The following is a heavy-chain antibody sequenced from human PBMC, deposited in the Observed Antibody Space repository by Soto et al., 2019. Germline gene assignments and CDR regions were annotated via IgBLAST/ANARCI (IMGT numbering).Heavy chain of an antibody. V-gene: IGHV6-1*01. CDR3: ARGNALDV. J-gene: IGHJ3*01. CDR2: TYYRSKWFH. D-gene: IGHD3-10*01. CDR1: GDSVSSDITP. Sequence: QGQLQQSGPGLVKPSQTLSLTCAISGDSVSSDITPWNWIRQSPSRGLEWLGRTYYRSKWFHEYVASVKSRITINADTSKYQFSLELNSMTPEDTAVYYCARGNALDVWGQGTVVTVSS.